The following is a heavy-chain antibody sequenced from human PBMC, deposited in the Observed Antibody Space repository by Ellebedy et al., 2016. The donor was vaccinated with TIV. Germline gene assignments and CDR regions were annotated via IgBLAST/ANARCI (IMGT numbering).Heavy chain of an antibody. J-gene: IGHJ6*02. CDR3: AKARAETLQYGYGMDV. CDR1: GFTFSSYA. D-gene: IGHD4-11*01. V-gene: IGHV3-23*01. Sequence: GESLKISCAASGFTFSSYAMSWVRQAPGTGLEWVSGLGGSGGSTYYADSVKGRFTISRDNSKNTLYLQLNSLRADDTAVYYCAKARAETLQYGYGMDVWGQGTTVTVSS. CDR2: LGGSGGST.